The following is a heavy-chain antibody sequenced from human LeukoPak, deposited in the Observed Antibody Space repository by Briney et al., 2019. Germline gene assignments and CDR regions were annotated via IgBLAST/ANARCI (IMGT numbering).Heavy chain of an antibody. J-gene: IGHJ4*01. D-gene: IGHD5-18*01. V-gene: IGHV4-30-4*08. CDR3: ARGVDTAMGTSLSCDY. Sequence: PSETLSLTCTVSGGSISSGDYYWSWIRQPPGKGLGWIGNIYYTGSTYYNPSLKTRVTISVDTSKTQFSLRLSSVTAADTAVYDCARGVDTAMGTSLSCDYWGQGTLVTVSS. CDR2: IYYTGST. CDR1: GGSISSGDYY.